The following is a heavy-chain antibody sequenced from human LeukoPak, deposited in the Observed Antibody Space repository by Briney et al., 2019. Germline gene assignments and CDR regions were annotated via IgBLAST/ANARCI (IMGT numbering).Heavy chain of an antibody. J-gene: IGHJ6*03. V-gene: IGHV1-69*13. D-gene: IGHD3-10*01. CDR1: GGTFSSYA. CDR2: IIPIVGTP. Sequence: SVKVSCKASGGTFSSYAISWVRQAPGQGLEWMGGIIPIVGTPHYAQKFLGRVTITADESTSTAYMELSSLKSEDTAVYYCARDRGNMVRGVDMDVWGKGTTVTISS. CDR3: ARDRGNMVRGVDMDV.